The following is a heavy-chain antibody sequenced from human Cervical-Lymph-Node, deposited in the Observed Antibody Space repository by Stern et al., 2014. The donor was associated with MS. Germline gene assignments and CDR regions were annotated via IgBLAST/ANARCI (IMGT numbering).Heavy chain of an antibody. CDR2: ITRDGSST. CDR3: ARDPSYCGGDCYANWFDP. D-gene: IGHD2-21*02. V-gene: IGHV3-74*01. Sequence: EMQLVESGGGLVQPGGSLRLSCAASGFTFSSYWMHWVRQAPGKGLVWVSRITRDGSSTSYADSVKGRFTISRDNAKNTLYLQMNSLRAEDTAVYYCARDPSYCGGDCYANWFDPWGQGTLVTVSS. J-gene: IGHJ5*02. CDR1: GFTFSSYW.